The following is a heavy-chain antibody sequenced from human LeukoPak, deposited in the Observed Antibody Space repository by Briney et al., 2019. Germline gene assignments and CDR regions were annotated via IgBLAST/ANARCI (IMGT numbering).Heavy chain of an antibody. Sequence: GGSLRLPCAASGFTFSSYAMSWVRQAPGKGLEWVSAISGSGGSTYYADSVKGRFTISRDNSKNTLYLQMNSLRAEDTAVYYCATDYYGSGSYFFRYYFDYWGQGTLVTVST. J-gene: IGHJ4*02. V-gene: IGHV3-23*01. CDR1: GFTFSSYA. CDR3: ATDYYGSGSYFFRYYFDY. D-gene: IGHD3-10*01. CDR2: ISGSGGST.